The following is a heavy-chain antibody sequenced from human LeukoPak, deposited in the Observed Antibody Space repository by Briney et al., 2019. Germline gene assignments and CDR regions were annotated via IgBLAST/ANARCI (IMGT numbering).Heavy chain of an antibody. CDR2: ISGSSSYI. J-gene: IGHJ3*02. CDR1: GFTFSSYS. Sequence: PGGSLRLSCAASGFTFSSYSLNWVRQAPGKGLEWVSSISGSSSYIYYADSVKGRFTISRHNAKNSLYLQMNSLRAEDTAVYYCARVLRYFDWRKGSDAFDIWGQGTMVTVSS. D-gene: IGHD3-9*01. V-gene: IGHV3-21*04. CDR3: ARVLRYFDWRKGSDAFDI.